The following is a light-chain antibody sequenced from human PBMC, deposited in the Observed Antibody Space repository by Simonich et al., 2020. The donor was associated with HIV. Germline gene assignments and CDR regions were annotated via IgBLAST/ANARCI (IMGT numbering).Light chain of an antibody. Sequence: DIVMTQSPDSLAVSLGERAPINCKSSQSILYSSNNKHYLAWYQQQPGQPPKLLIYWASTRESGVPDRFSGSGSGTDFTLTISSLQSEDVAVYYCQQRSNWLTFGGGTKVEIK. J-gene: IGKJ4*01. V-gene: IGKV4-1*01. CDR1: QSILYSSNNKHY. CDR2: WAS. CDR3: QQRSNWLT.